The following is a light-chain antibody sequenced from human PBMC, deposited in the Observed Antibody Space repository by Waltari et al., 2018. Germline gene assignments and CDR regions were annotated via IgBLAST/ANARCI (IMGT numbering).Light chain of an antibody. V-gene: IGLV2-8*01. CDR1: SSDIGGYDY. Sequence: QSALTQPPSASGSPGQSVTISCTGTSSDIGGYDYVSWYQQHPGKAPRLIIFEVNKRPSGVPDRFSGSKSGTTAALTISGLQTADEADYYCSSFAGIGSGTKVTVL. CDR2: EVN. CDR3: SSFAG. J-gene: IGLJ1*01.